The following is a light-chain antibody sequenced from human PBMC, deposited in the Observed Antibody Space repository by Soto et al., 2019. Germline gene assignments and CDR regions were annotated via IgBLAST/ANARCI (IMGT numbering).Light chain of an antibody. CDR3: QQYGTSPYT. V-gene: IGKV3-20*01. CDR2: GAT. J-gene: IGKJ2*01. Sequence: EIVLTQSPGTLSLSPGDSATLSCRASQSVSISYLGWYQQKPGQAPRLLIYGATNRASVTPDRFSGSASGTDFTLTISRLEPEDFAMYYCQQYGTSPYTFGQGTKVDIK. CDR1: QSVSISY.